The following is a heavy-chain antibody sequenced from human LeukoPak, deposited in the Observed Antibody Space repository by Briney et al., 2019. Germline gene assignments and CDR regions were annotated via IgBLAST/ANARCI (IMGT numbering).Heavy chain of an antibody. CDR3: AKDEGYCSSTSCYFDY. CDR2: ISGSGGST. J-gene: IGHJ4*02. Sequence: AGGSLRLSCAASGFTFSSYAMSWVRQAPGKGLEWVSAISGSGGSTYYADSVKGRLTISRDNSKNTLYLQMNSLRAEDTAVYYCAKDEGYCSSTSCYFDYWGQGTLVTVSS. V-gene: IGHV3-23*01. CDR1: GFTFSSYA. D-gene: IGHD2-2*01.